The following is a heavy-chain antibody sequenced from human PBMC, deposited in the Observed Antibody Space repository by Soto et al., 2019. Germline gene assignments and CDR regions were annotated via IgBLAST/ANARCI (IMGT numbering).Heavy chain of an antibody. CDR2: IKSKTDGGTT. V-gene: IGHV3-15*01. Sequence: EVQLVESGGDLVKPGGSLRLSCAASGFTFSNAWMSWVRQAPGKGLEWVGRIKSKTDGGTTDYVAPVKGRFTISRDDSINTMYLQMNNLKTDDKAFSYCTTASADIWKTFHSYYYGMDVWGQVTTVTASS. J-gene: IGHJ6*02. CDR3: TTASADIWKTFHSYYYGMDV. CDR1: GFTFSNAW. D-gene: IGHD1-20*01.